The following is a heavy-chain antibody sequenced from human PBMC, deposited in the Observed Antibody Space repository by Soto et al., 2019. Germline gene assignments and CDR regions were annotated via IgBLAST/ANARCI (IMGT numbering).Heavy chain of an antibody. CDR2: ISGSGGRT. D-gene: IGHD6-19*01. Sequence: GGSLRLSCAASGFTFSSYAMSWVRQAPGKGLEWVSAISGSGGRTYYADAVKGRFTISRDNSKNTLYLQMNSLRAEDTAVYYCAKDVSRIAVAGNPPTSFDYWGQGTLVTVSS. V-gene: IGHV3-23*01. CDR3: AKDVSRIAVAGNPPTSFDY. CDR1: GFTFSSYA. J-gene: IGHJ4*02.